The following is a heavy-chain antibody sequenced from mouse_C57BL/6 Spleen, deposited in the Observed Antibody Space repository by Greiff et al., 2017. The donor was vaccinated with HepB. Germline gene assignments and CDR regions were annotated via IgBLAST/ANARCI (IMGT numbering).Heavy chain of an antibody. Sequence: EVQLVESGGGLVQPKGSLKLSCAASGFSFNTYAMNWVRQAPGKGLEWVARIRSKSNNYATYYADSVKDRFTISRDDSESMLYLQMNNLKTEDTAMYYCVRHRRGSSYDGFDYWGQGTTLTVSS. CDR1: GFSFNTYA. V-gene: IGHV10-1*01. J-gene: IGHJ2*01. CDR3: VRHRRGSSYDGFDY. CDR2: IRSKSNNYAT. D-gene: IGHD1-1*01.